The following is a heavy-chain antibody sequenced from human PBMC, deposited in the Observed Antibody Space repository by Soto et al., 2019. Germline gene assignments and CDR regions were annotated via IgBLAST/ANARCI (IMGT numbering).Heavy chain of an antibody. J-gene: IGHJ2*01. Sequence: GGSLRLSCAASGFTFDDYAMHWVRQAPGKGLEWVSGISWNSGSIGYADSVKGRFTISRDNAKNSLYLQMNSLRAEDTAMYYCAKDPSTSCTINGVCGRVLVGYFDLWGRGTLVTVSS. D-gene: IGHD2-2*01. CDR3: AKDPSTSCTINGVCGRVLVGYFDL. CDR2: ISWNSGSI. V-gene: IGHV3-9*01. CDR1: GFTFDDYA.